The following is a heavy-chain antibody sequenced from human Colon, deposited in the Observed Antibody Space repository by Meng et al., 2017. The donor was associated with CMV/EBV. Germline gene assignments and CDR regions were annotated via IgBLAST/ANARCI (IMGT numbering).Heavy chain of an antibody. CDR3: ARVKATVGEIVD. Sequence: GSLRLSCTASGFDFNNHWMNWVRQVPGKGLEWIGYIYYTGTTYYNPSLKSRVTISVDTSKNHFSLKLSSVTAADTAVYYCARVKATVGEIVDWGQGTLVTVSS. V-gene: IGHV4-59*11. J-gene: IGHJ4*02. D-gene: IGHD3-16*01. CDR1: GFDFNNHW. CDR2: IYYTGTT.